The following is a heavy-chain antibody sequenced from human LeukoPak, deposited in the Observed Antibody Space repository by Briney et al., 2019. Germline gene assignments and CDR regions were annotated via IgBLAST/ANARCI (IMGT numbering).Heavy chain of an antibody. D-gene: IGHD3-10*01. CDR3: ARDYGGYYGSWNKGNYYYYMDV. CDR2: IKQDGSEE. CDR1: GFTFTDYW. V-gene: IGHV3-7*01. J-gene: IGHJ6*03. Sequence: PGGSLRLSCGASGFTFTDYWMTWVRQAPEKGLEWVANIKQDGSEEYYVDSVKGRFTTSRDNAKNSLFLQMNSLRVDDTAVYYCARDYGGYYGSWNKGNYYYYMDVWGKGTTVTVSS.